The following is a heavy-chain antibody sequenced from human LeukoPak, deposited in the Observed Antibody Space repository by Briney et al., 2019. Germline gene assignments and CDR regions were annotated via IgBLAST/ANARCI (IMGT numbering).Heavy chain of an antibody. Sequence: SETPSLTCTVSGGSTSGFYWSWIRQPPGKGLEWIGYIYYSGDSNYNPSLKSRVTMSLDTSKNQVSLRLSSVTATDTAVYYCARHPFATPFDYWGRGTLVTVSS. V-gene: IGHV4-59*08. CDR3: ARHPFATPFDY. CDR1: GGSTSGFY. J-gene: IGHJ4*02. D-gene: IGHD2-2*01. CDR2: IYYSGDS.